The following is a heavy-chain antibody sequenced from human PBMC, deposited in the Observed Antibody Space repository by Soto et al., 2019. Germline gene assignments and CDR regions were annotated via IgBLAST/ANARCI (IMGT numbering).Heavy chain of an antibody. CDR1: GFTFSSYA. CDR2: ISYDGSNK. Sequence: PGGSLRLSSAASGFTFSSYAMHWVRQAPGKGLEWVAVISYDGSNKYYADSVKGRFTISRDNAKNSLYLQMNSLRAEDTAVYYCVKDNRGSYWGQGTLVTVSS. J-gene: IGHJ4*02. CDR3: VKDNRGSY. V-gene: IGHV3-30-3*01. D-gene: IGHD3-10*01.